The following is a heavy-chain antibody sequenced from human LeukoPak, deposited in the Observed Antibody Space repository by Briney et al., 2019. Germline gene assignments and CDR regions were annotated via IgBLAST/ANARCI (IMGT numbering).Heavy chain of an antibody. D-gene: IGHD6-6*01. J-gene: IGHJ4*02. CDR3: AKGLYSSSSGQFDY. CDR1: GFTFDDYA. Sequence: GGSLRLSCAPSGFTFDDYAMHRVRQAPGKGLEWVSGISWNSNTIGYADSVKGRFTISRDNAKNSLYLQMNSLRADDTALYYCAKGLYSSSSGQFDYWGQGTLVTVSS. CDR2: ISWNSNTI. V-gene: IGHV3-9*01.